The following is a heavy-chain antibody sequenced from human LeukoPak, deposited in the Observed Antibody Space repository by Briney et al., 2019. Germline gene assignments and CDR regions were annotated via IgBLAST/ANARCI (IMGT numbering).Heavy chain of an antibody. CDR1: GFTFDDDA. J-gene: IGHJ4*02. Sequence: PGRSLRLSCAASGFTFDDDAMHWVRHAPGKGLEWVSGISWNSGSIGYADSVKGRFTISRDNAKNSLYLQMNSLRAEDTALYYCAKSYDILTGYYAPIDYWGQGTLVTVSS. D-gene: IGHD3-9*01. CDR2: ISWNSGSI. V-gene: IGHV3-9*01. CDR3: AKSYDILTGYYAPIDY.